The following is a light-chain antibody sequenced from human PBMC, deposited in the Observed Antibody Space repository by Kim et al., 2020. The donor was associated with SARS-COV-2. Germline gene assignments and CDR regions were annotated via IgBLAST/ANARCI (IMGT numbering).Light chain of an antibody. CDR3: QQFNNWPPYT. V-gene: IGKV3-15*01. CDR1: QSISSN. J-gene: IGKJ2*01. Sequence: VSPGERATLSCRASQSISSNLAWYQQKPGQAPRVLIYGASTRATGIPARFSGSGSGTEFTLTISSLQSEDFALYYCQQFNNWPPYTFGQGTKLEI. CDR2: GAS.